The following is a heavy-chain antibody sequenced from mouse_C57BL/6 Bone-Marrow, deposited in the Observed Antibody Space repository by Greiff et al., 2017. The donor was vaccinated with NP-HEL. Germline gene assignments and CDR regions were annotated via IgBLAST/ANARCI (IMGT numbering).Heavy chain of an antibody. D-gene: IGHD2-2*01. CDR3: TTDEIGWLRWFAY. CDR1: GFNIKDDY. V-gene: IGHV14-4*01. J-gene: IGHJ3*01. Sequence: EVQLQQSGAELVRPGASVKLSCTASGFNIKDDYMHWVKQRPEQGLEWIGWIDPENGDTEYASKFQGKATITADTSSNTAYLQLSSLTSEDTAVYYCTTDEIGWLRWFAYWGQGTLVTVSA. CDR2: IDPENGDT.